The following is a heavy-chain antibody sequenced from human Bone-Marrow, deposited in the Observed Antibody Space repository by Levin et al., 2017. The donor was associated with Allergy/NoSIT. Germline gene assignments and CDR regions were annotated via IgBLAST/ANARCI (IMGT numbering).Heavy chain of an antibody. CDR1: GFTFSSYS. V-gene: IGHV3-21*01. Sequence: GESLKISCAASGFTFSSYSMNWVRQAPGKGLEWVSSINSSSSYIYYADSVKGRFTISRDNAKNSLYLQMNSLRAEDTAVYYCARDEYNYYGSGSYTTGPWFDPWGQGTLVTVSS. CDR3: ARDEYNYYGSGSYTTGPWFDP. D-gene: IGHD3-10*01. J-gene: IGHJ5*02. CDR2: INSSSSYI.